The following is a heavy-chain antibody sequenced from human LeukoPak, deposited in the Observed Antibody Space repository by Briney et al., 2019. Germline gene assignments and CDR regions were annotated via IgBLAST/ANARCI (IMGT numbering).Heavy chain of an antibody. Sequence: GGSLRLSCAASGFTFSSYSMNWVRQAPGKGLEWVSSISSSSNYIYYADSVKGRFTISRDNAKNSLYLQMNSLRAEDTAVYYCARTYDSSGYYSDYWGQGTLVTVSS. CDR2: ISSSSNYI. J-gene: IGHJ4*02. D-gene: IGHD3-22*01. CDR3: ARTYDSSGYYSDY. CDR1: GFTFSSYS. V-gene: IGHV3-21*01.